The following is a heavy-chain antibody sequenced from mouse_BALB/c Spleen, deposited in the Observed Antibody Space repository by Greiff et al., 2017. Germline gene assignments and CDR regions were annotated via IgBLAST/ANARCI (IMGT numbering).Heavy chain of an antibody. CDR1: GFTFTDYY. CDR2: IRNKANGYTT. V-gene: IGHV7-3*02. D-gene: IGHD1-1*01. CDR3: ARDTVVAYYAMDY. Sequence: EVKLVESGGGLVQPGGSLRLCCATSGFTFTDYYMSWVRQPPGKALEWLGFIRNKANGYTTEYSASVKGLFTISRDNSQSILYLQMNTLRAEDSATYYCARDTVVAYYAMDYWGQGTSVTVSS. J-gene: IGHJ4*01.